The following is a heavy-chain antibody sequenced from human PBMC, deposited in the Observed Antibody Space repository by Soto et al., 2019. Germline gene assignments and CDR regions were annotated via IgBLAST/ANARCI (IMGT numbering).Heavy chain of an antibody. J-gene: IGHJ5*02. V-gene: IGHV1-69*06. CDR1: GGTFSSYA. CDR2: IIPIFGTA. Sequence: SVKVSCKASGGTFSSYAISWVRQAPGQGPEWMGGIIPIFGTANYAQKFQGRVTITADKSTSTAYMELSSLRSEDTAVYYCARVADNWNYSPRSWFDPWGQGTLVTVSS. CDR3: ARVADNWNYSPRSWFDP. D-gene: IGHD1-7*01.